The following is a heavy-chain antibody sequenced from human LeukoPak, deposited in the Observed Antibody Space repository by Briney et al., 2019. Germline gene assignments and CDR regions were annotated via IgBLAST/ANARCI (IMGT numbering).Heavy chain of an antibody. CDR3: ARGPPYGSGSYYPGDY. D-gene: IGHD3-10*01. CDR2: INSDGSST. J-gene: IGHJ4*02. Sequence: PGGSLRLSCAASGFTFSSHWMHWVRQAPGKGLVWVSRINSDGSSTSYADSVKGRFTISRDNAKSTLYLQMNSLRAEDTAVYYCARGPPYGSGSYYPGDYWGQGTLVTVSS. CDR1: GFTFSSHW. V-gene: IGHV3-74*01.